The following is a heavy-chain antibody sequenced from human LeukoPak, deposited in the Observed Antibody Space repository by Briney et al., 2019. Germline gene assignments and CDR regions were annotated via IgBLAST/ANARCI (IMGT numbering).Heavy chain of an antibody. V-gene: IGHV3-74*01. Sequence: PGGSLRLSCAASGFTFSSYWMHWVRQAPGKGLVWVSRINSDGSSTSYADSVKGRFTISRDNAKNTLYLQMNSLRAEDTAVYYCAREGQLWFLDYWGQGTLVTVSS. CDR1: GFTFSSYW. D-gene: IGHD5-18*01. CDR3: AREGQLWFLDY. CDR2: INSDGSST. J-gene: IGHJ4*02.